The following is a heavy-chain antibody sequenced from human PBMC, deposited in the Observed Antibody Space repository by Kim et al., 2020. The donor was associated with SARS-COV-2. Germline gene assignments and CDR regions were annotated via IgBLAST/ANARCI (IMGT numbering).Heavy chain of an antibody. CDR2: INHSGST. D-gene: IGHD3-10*01. Sequence: SETLSLTCAVYGGSFSGYYWSWIRQPPGKGLEWIGEINHSGSTNYNPSLKSRVTISVDTSKNQFSLKLSSVTAADTAVYYCARGGPLFDYYGSGSQLKTWGQGTLVTVSS. CDR3: ARGGPLFDYYGSGSQLKT. CDR1: GGSFSGYY. V-gene: IGHV4-34*01. J-gene: IGHJ5*02.